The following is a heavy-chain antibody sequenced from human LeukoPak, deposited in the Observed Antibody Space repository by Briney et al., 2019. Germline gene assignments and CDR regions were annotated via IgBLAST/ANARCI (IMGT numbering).Heavy chain of an antibody. D-gene: IGHD3-10*01. CDR3: ARDGEYYYGSGCYYMPPVYGMDV. V-gene: IGHV3-7*01. J-gene: IGHJ6*02. Sequence: PGGSLRLSCAASGFTFSSYWMSWVRQAPGKGLEWVANIKQDGSEKYYVDSVKGRFTISRDNSKNTLYLQMNSLRAEDTAVYYCARDGEYYYGSGCYYMPPVYGMDVWGQGTTVTVSS. CDR1: GFTFSSYW. CDR2: IKQDGSEK.